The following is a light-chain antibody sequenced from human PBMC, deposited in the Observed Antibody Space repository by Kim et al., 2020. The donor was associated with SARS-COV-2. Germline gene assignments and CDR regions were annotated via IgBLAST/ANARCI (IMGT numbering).Light chain of an antibody. Sequence: GGTVTLTSDSTTGSVTSGYYANWFQQKPGQVPKSLIFVTTNKHSWTPARFSGSLLGGKAALTLSDVQPEDEADYYCLLYYENTWVFGGGTQLTVL. CDR1: TGSVTSGYY. J-gene: IGLJ3*02. V-gene: IGLV7-43*01. CDR2: VTT. CDR3: LLYYENTWV.